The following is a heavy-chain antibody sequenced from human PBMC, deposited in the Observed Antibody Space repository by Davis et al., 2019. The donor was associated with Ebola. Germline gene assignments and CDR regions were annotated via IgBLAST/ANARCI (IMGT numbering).Heavy chain of an antibody. D-gene: IGHD6-13*01. CDR1: GFTFSSYG. CDR2: IWYDGSNE. Sequence: GESLKISCAASGFTFSSYGMHWVRQAPGKGLEWVAVIWYDGSNEDYADSVKGRFTISRDNAKNSLYLQMNSLRAEDTAVYYCATPSSSNRGYWGQGTLVTVSS. CDR3: ATPSSSNRGY. J-gene: IGHJ4*02. V-gene: IGHV3-33*03.